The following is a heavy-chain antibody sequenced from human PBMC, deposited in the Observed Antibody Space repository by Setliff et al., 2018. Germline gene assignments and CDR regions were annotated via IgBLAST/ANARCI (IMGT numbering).Heavy chain of an antibody. J-gene: IGHJ6*03. V-gene: IGHV4-39*07. CDR3: ARLRGFLYMDV. Sequence: ETLSLTCTVSGGSISSSSYDWGWNRQPPGTGLEWIGSIYYSGSTYYNPSLKSRVTISIDASKKQFSLKLNSVTAADTAVYYCARLRGFLYMDVWGKGTTVTVSS. D-gene: IGHD3-3*01. CDR2: IYYSGST. CDR1: GGSISSSSYD.